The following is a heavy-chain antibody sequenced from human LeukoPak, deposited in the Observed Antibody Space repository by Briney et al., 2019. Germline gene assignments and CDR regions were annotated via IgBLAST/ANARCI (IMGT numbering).Heavy chain of an antibody. CDR1: GFTFSNYA. CDR2: ISGSGDST. CDR3: AKTERDRYYFDS. V-gene: IGHV3-23*01. J-gene: IGHJ4*02. Sequence: GGSLRLSCAASGFTFSNYAMSWVRQAPGKGLEWVSISGSGDSTYYADSVKGRFTISRDNSKNTLYLQMSSLRADDTAVYYCAKTERDRYYFDSWGQGTLVTVSP.